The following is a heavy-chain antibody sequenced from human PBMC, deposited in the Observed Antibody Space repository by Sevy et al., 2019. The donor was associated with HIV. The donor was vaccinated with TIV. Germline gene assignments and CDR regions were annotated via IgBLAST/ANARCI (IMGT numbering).Heavy chain of an antibody. V-gene: IGHV3-21*01. J-gene: IGHJ5*01. Sequence: GGSLRLSCAASGFTFSYYDMNWVRQAPGKGLEWVSSISSAGSYIKYGDSVKGRFTISRDNATNSLYLQMNSLSAEDTAVYFCARNLDYYYTSAFYSWGQGTPVTVSS. CDR1: GFTFSYYD. D-gene: IGHD3-22*01. CDR3: ARNLDYYYTSAFYS. CDR2: ISSAGSYI.